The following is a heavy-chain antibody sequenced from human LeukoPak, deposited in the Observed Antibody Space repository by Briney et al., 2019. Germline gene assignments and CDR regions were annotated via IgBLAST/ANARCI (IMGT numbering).Heavy chain of an antibody. CDR2: INPSGGST. CDR1: GYTFTSYY. J-gene: IGHJ6*02. V-gene: IGHV1-46*01. Sequence: GASVKVSCKASGYTFTSYYMHWVRQAPGQGLEWMGIINPSGGSTSYAQKFQGRVTMTRDTSTSTVYMELSSLRSEDTAVYYCARSCSGDSCYHNYYYYGMDVWGQGTTVTVSS. CDR3: ARSCSGDSCYHNYYYYGMDV. D-gene: IGHD2-15*01.